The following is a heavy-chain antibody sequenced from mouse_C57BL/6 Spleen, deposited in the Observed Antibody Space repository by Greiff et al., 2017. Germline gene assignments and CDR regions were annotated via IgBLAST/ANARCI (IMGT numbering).Heavy chain of an antibody. CDR2: IDPSDSHT. CDR3: ARYDYGSSKAMDY. J-gene: IGHJ4*01. CDR1: GYTFTSYW. D-gene: IGHD1-1*01. V-gene: IGHV1-69*01. Sequence: QVQLQQPGAELVMPGASVKLSCKASGYTFTSYWMHWVKQRPGQGLEWIGAIDPSDSHTNYNQKFKGKSTLTVDKSSSTAYMQLSSLTSEDSAVYYCARYDYGSSKAMDYWGQGTSVTVSS.